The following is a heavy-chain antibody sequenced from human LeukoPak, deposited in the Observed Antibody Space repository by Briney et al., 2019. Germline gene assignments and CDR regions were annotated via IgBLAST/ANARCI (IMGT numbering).Heavy chain of an antibody. D-gene: IGHD7-27*01. CDR2: ISGSGGST. V-gene: IGHV3-23*01. CDR1: GFTFSSYG. CDR3: GRGHWGLDY. Sequence: GGTLRLSCAASGFTFSSYGMSWVRQAPGKGLEWVSAISGSGGSTYYADSVKGRFTISRDNAKNSLYLQMNSLRAEDTAVYYCGRGHWGLDYWGQGTLVTVSS. J-gene: IGHJ4*02.